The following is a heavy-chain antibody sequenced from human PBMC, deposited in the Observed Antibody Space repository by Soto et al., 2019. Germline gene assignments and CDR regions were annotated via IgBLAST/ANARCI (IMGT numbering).Heavy chain of an antibody. Sequence: SETLSLTCTVSGGSISSYYWSWIRQPPGKGLEWIGYIYYSGSTNYNPSLKSRVTISVDTSKNQFSLKLSSVTAADTAVYYCARIGIAVEGGWYYFDYWGQGTLVTVSS. CDR2: IYYSGST. J-gene: IGHJ4*02. V-gene: IGHV4-59*08. CDR1: GGSISSYY. CDR3: ARIGIAVEGGWYYFDY. D-gene: IGHD6-19*01.